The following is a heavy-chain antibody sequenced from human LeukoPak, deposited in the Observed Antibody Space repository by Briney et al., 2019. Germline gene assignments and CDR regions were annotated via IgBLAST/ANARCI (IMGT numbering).Heavy chain of an antibody. Sequence: GGSLRLSCAASGFPFGSYAMTWVRQAPGKGLESVSVITDGADTYYADSVKGRFTISRDNSPNTVHLQMDNLRADDTAVYYCAKVDYWSPENYLDSWGQGTLVTVSS. D-gene: IGHD1-1*01. CDR2: ITDGADT. J-gene: IGHJ4*02. CDR3: AKVDYWSPENYLDS. CDR1: GFPFGSYA. V-gene: IGHV3-23*01.